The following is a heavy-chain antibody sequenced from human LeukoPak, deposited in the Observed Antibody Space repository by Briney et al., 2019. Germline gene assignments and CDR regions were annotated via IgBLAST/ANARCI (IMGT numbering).Heavy chain of an antibody. Sequence: GGSLRLSCAASGFTVSSNYMSWVRQAPGKGLEWVSVIYSGGSTYYADSVKGRFTISRDNSKNTLYLQMNSLRAEDTAVYYCARASMKVGGSYSPTFDYWGQGTLVTVSS. CDR1: GFTVSSNY. V-gene: IGHV3-66*01. CDR3: ARASMKVGGSYSPTFDY. J-gene: IGHJ4*02. CDR2: IYSGGST. D-gene: IGHD1-26*01.